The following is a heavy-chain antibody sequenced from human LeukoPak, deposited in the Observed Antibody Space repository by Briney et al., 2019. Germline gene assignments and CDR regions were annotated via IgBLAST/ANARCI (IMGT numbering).Heavy chain of an antibody. V-gene: IGHV3-21*01. CDR1: GFTFSTYS. Sequence: PGGSLRLSCAASGFTFSTYSMNWVRQAPGKGLEWVSFISSSSEYIYYADSVKGRFTISRDNAKKSVYLQMNSLRAEDTAVYYCARAYSERYGLGYYYMDVWGKGTTVTISS. CDR2: ISSSSEYI. CDR3: ARAYSERYGLGYYYMDV. J-gene: IGHJ6*03. D-gene: IGHD1-26*01.